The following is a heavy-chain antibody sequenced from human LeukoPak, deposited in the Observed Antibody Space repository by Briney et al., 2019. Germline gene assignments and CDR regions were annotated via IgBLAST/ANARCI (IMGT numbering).Heavy chain of an antibody. Sequence: GGSLRLSCAASGLTVSSNYMSWVRQAPGKGLEWVSVIYSGGSTYYADSVKGRFTISRDNAKNSLYLQMNSLRAEDTAVYYCARGSDNNIVVVPAYYYYMDVWGKGTTVTVSS. D-gene: IGHD2-2*01. CDR1: GLTVSSNY. J-gene: IGHJ6*03. V-gene: IGHV3-53*01. CDR2: IYSGGST. CDR3: ARGSDNNIVVVPAYYYYMDV.